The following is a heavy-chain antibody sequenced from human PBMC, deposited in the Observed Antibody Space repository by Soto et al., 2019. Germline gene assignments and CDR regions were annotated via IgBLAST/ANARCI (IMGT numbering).Heavy chain of an antibody. J-gene: IGHJ5*02. V-gene: IGHV4-34*01. Sequence: SETHSLTRAVDGGSFSGHGWRWIRQPPGKGLEWIGEINHSGSTNYNPSLKSRVTISVDTSKNQFSLKLSSVTAADTAVYYCARGSGYCSSTSCRGWFDPWGQGTLVTVSS. D-gene: IGHD2-2*01. CDR1: GGSFSGHG. CDR3: ARGSGYCSSTSCRGWFDP. CDR2: INHSGST.